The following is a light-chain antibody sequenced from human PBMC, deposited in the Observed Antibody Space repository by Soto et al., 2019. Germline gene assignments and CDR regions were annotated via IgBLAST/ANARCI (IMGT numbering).Light chain of an antibody. CDR3: QQYNNWPRT. CDR1: QSVRSN. CDR2: GAS. Sequence: EVEIKQSPATLSVSPGGRATLSCSASQSVRSNLAWYQQRLGQAPRLLIYGASTRETGIPARFSCSGAGTACTRTISSLQSEDVTVYYCQQYNNWPRTFGQGTQVDIK. V-gene: IGKV3-15*01. J-gene: IGKJ1*01.